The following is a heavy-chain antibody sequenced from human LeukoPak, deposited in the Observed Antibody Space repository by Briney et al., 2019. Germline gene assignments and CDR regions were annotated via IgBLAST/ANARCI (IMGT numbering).Heavy chain of an antibody. V-gene: IGHV3-23*01. CDR1: GLTFSTYD. D-gene: IGHD4-11*01. Sequence: PGGSLRLSCAASGLTFSTYDMSWVRQAPGKGLEWVSAISDSGGTTGYADSVKGRFTISRGNSKNTLYVQMNSLRAEDTAVYHCAKVSWSSNDDDYWGQGTLVTVSS. CDR3: AKVSWSSNDDDY. J-gene: IGHJ4*02. CDR2: ISDSGGTT.